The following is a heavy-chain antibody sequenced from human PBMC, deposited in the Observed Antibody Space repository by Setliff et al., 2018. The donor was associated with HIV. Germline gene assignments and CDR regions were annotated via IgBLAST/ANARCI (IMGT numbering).Heavy chain of an antibody. J-gene: IGHJ3*02. CDR3: ASISGSGTGQWDAAFDI. D-gene: IGHD3-10*01. V-gene: IGHV4-59*11. Sequence: LSLTCTVSGGSITSHYWSWIRQPPGKGLEWIGHIYHSGKTNYNSSLKSGVTMSVDTSKNQFSLKLTSATAANTAVYYCASISGSGTGQWDAAFDIWGQGTMVT. CDR1: GGSITSHY. CDR2: IYHSGKT.